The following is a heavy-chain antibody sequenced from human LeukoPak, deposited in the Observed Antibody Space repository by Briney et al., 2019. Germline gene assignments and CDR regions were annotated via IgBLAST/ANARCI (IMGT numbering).Heavy chain of an antibody. CDR3: AKDRDVVVVARTLVDAFDI. V-gene: IGHV3-23*01. Sequence: GGSLRLSCAASGFTFSSYGRSWVRQAPGKGLEWVAAISGSGGSTYYADSVKGRFTISRDNSKNTLYLQMNSLRAEDTAVYYCAKDRDVVVVARTLVDAFDIWGQGTMVTVSS. CDR1: GFTFSSYG. J-gene: IGHJ3*02. CDR2: ISGSGGST. D-gene: IGHD2-15*01.